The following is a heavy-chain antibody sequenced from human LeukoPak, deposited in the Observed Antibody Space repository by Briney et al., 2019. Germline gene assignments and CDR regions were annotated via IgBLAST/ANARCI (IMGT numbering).Heavy chain of an antibody. CDR1: GFTFSSYG. D-gene: IGHD6-19*01. CDR3: ARGREYDIYSSGYV. CDR2: IRYDGSNK. Sequence: GSLRLSCAASGFTFSSYGMHWVRQAPGKGLEWVAFIRYDGSNKYYADSVKGRSTISRDNSKNTLYLQMNSLRAEDTAVYYCARGREYDIYSSGYVWGQGTLVTVSS. V-gene: IGHV3-30*02. J-gene: IGHJ4*02.